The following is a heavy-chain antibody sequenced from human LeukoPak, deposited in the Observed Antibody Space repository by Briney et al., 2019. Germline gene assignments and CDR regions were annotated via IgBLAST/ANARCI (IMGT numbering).Heavy chain of an antibody. D-gene: IGHD6-13*01. V-gene: IGHV4-38-2*02. CDR2: IYHSGST. CDR3: ARRGPIAAAGSFDY. Sequence: SETLSLTCTVSGYSISSGYYWGWIRQPPGKGLEWIGSIYHSGSTYYNPSLKSRVTISVDTSENQFSLKLSSVTAADTAVYYCARRGPIAAAGSFDYWGQGTLVTVSS. J-gene: IGHJ4*02. CDR1: GYSISSGYY.